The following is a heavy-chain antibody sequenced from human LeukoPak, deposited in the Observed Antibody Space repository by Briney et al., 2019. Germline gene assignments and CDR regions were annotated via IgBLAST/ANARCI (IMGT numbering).Heavy chain of an antibody. J-gene: IGHJ4*02. CDR1: GDSVSSNSAA. CDR2: TYYRAKWYN. CDR3: AYGGAAADCYFDY. Sequence: SQTLSLTCAISGDSVSSNSAAWNLLRQSPSRGLEWLGRTYYRAKWYNDYAVSVKSRITINPDTSKNQFSLQLNSVTPDDTAVYYCAYGGAAADCYFDYWGQGTLVTVSS. V-gene: IGHV6-1*01. D-gene: IGHD6-13*01.